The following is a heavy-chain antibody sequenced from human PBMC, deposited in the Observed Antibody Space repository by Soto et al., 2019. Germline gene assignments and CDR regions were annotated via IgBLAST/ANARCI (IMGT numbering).Heavy chain of an antibody. CDR1: GFTFSSYE. CDR3: ARDGRWLQWGIDY. CDR2: ISSSGSTI. D-gene: IGHD3-16*01. J-gene: IGHJ4*02. V-gene: IGHV3-48*03. Sequence: PGGSLRLSCAASGFTFSSYEMNWVRQSPGKGLEWVSYISSSGSTIYYADSVKGRFTISRDNAKNSLYLQMNSLRAEDTAVYYCARDGRWLQWGIDYWGQGTLVTVSS.